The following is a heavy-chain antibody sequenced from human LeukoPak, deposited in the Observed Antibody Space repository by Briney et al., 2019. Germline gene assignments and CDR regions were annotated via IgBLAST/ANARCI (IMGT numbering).Heavy chain of an antibody. CDR2: IYYSGST. CDR3: ARTLSGYSSSWYRRGAFDI. J-gene: IGHJ3*02. D-gene: IGHD6-13*01. CDR1: GGSIGSSSYY. Sequence: SETLSLTCTVSGGSIGSSSYYWGWIRQPPGKGLEWIGSIYYSGSTYYNPSLKSRVTISVDTSKNQFSLKLSSVTAADTAVYYCARTLSGYSSSWYRRGAFDIWGQGTMVTVSS. V-gene: IGHV4-39*07.